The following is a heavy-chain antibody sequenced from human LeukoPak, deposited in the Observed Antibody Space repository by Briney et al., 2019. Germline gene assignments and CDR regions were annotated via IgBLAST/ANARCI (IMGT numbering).Heavy chain of an antibody. J-gene: IGHJ4*02. CDR3: AKAPTYYYDSSGYGGYYFDY. CDR1: GFTFNSYA. CDR2: ISGSGGST. Sequence: GGSLRLSCAASGFTFNSYAMSWVRQAPGKGLEWVSAISGSGGSTYYADSVKGRFTISRDNSKNTLYLQMNSLRAEDTAVYYCAKAPTYYYDSSGYGGYYFDYWGQGTLVTVSS. D-gene: IGHD3-22*01. V-gene: IGHV3-23*01.